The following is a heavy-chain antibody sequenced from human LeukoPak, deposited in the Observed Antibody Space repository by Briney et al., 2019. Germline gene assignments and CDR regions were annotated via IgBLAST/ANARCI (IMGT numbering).Heavy chain of an antibody. CDR2: IYYSGST. CDR1: GGSIISYY. J-gene: IGHJ5*02. CDR3: ARHASLFDP. Sequence: SETLSLTCTVSGGSIISYYWSWIRQPPGKGLEWIGYIYYSGSTNYNPSLKSRVSISIDTSKNQFSLRLSSVTAADTAVYYCARHASLFDPWGQGTLVTVSS. V-gene: IGHV4-59*08.